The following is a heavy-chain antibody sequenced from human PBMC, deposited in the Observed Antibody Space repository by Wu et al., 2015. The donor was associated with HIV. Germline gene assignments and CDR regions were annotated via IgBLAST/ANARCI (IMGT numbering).Heavy chain of an antibody. V-gene: IGHV1-69*05. CDR1: GGTFKSYD. D-gene: IGHD5-24*01. Sequence: QVQLVQSGAEVKKTGSSVKVSCKASGGTFKSYDISWVRQAPGQGLEWMAGVNPVFPAGKYAQKFQDRVSIITDDVTGTAYMELKGLTSEDTAVYFCAGEQPVREMATVPRAFDLWGQGTMVIVSS. CDR2: VNPVFPAG. CDR3: AGEQPVREMATVPRAFDL. J-gene: IGHJ3*01.